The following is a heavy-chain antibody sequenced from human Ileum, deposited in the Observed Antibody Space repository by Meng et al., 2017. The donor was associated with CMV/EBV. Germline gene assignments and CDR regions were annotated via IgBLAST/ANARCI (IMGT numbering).Heavy chain of an antibody. Sequence: YTFTNYYLHWVRQAPGQGLEWMGIINPNGGSAAYAQRFQSRITMTRDRSTRTVYMELSSLRSEDTAVYHCARDKGAGSYYPGYSFDYWGQGTLVTVSS. CDR3: ARDKGAGSYYPGYSFDY. J-gene: IGHJ4*02. CDR2: INPNGGSA. CDR1: YTFTNYY. D-gene: IGHD3-10*01. V-gene: IGHV1-46*01.